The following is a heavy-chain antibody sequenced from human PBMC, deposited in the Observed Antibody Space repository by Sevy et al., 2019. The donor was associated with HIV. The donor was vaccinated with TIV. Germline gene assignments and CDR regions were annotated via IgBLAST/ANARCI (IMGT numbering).Heavy chain of an antibody. V-gene: IGHV3-21*01. CDR2: ISSSSSYI. D-gene: IGHD3-10*01. Sequence: GGSLRLSCAASGFTFSSYSMNWVRQAPGKGLEWVSSISSSSSYIYYADSVKGRFTISRDNAKNSLYLQMNSLRAEDTAVYYCARDQQVVRGPKGYYGMDVWGQGTTVTVSS. J-gene: IGHJ6*02. CDR1: GFTFSSYS. CDR3: ARDQQVVRGPKGYYGMDV.